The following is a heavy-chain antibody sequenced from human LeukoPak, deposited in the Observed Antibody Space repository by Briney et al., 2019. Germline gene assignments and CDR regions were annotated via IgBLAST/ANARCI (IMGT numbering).Heavy chain of an antibody. D-gene: IGHD4-23*01. J-gene: IGHJ4*02. V-gene: IGHV3-74*01. Sequence: GGSLRLSCAASGFTFSSYWMYWVRQAPGKGLAWVSRINSDGSTTTYADSVKGRFTISRDNAKNKLDLQMNSLRAEDTAVYYCGRGYGGNRLVDYWGQGTLVTVSS. CDR3: GRGYGGNRLVDY. CDR2: INSDGSTT. CDR1: GFTFSSYW.